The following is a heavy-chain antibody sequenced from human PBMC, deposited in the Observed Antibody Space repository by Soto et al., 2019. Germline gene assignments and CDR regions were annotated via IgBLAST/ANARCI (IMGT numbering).Heavy chain of an antibody. D-gene: IGHD4-4*01. V-gene: IGHV4-39*01. Sequence: PSEALFLTCPVSYGSISVSNVFCGCVCRPPGNLLEWSGNIDYSGTAYFNPSLGTRVTFPVDTSKNQFSLTLYSVTAADTAVYYCARTTGRHLDFWGQGILVTVSS. CDR3: ARTTGRHLDF. J-gene: IGHJ4*02. CDR1: YGSISVSNVF. CDR2: IDYSGTA.